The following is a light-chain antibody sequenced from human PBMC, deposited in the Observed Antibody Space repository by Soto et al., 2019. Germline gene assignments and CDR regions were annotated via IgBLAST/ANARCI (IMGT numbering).Light chain of an antibody. V-gene: IGKV1-39*01. CDR2: AAS. CDR1: QSISNY. J-gene: IGKJ4*01. CDR3: QQSYGPPLT. Sequence: DMEMTQSPSSLSASVGDRVTIACRASQSISNYLNWYQHKPGKVPKLLIYAASSLQSGVPTRFSASGSGKNSPPTINSLHPEVFATNSFQQSYGPPLTFGGGPRLRSN.